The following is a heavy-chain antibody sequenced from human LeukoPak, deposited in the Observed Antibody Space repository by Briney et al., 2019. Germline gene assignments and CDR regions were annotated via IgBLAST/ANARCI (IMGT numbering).Heavy chain of an antibody. D-gene: IGHD3-22*01. CDR2: IHHSGTI. J-gene: IGHJ1*01. Sequence: SETLSLTCSVSGDSVTSGNYYWSSVRQHPEKGPECIGHIHHSGTIYYNPSLLSRATISVDASKNQFSLRLSSVTAADTALYYCAGGNDDSKLHHWGQGTLVTVSS. CDR1: GDSVTSGNYY. V-gene: IGHV4-31*03. CDR3: AGGNDDSKLHH.